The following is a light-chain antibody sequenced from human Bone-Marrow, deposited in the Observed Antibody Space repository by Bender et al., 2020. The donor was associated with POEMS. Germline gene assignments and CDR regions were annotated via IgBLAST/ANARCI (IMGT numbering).Light chain of an antibody. V-gene: IGLV1-40*01. CDR3: QSYDISLSGWG. CDR2: NNE. J-gene: IGLJ3*02. CDR1: SSNMGAGYG. Sequence: QSVLTQPPSVSGAPGQTVTISCTGTSSNMGAGYGVNWYQQLPGTAPKLLIYNNENRPSGVPDRISGSKSGTSASLAITGLQAEEGADYYCQSYDISLSGWGFGGGTKLTAL.